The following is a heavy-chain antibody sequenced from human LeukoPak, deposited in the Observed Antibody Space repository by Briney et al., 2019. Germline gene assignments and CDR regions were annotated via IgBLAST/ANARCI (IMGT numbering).Heavy chain of an antibody. V-gene: IGHV4-30-2*01. D-gene: IGHD3-10*01. CDR1: GDSISRGGYS. J-gene: IGHJ3*02. CDR3: AKVRGAGVFDI. Sequence: PSQTLSLTCAVPGDSISRGGYSWSWIRQPPGKGLEWIGYIYHSGSTYYNPSLKSRVTISVDRSKNQFSLKLSSVTAADTAVYYCAKVRGAGVFDIWGQGTMVTVSS. CDR2: IYHSGST.